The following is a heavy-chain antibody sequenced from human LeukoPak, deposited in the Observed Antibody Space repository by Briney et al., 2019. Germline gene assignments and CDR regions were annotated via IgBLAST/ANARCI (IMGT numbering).Heavy chain of an antibody. J-gene: IGHJ4*02. Sequence: PSETLSLTCTVSGGSISSSSYYWGWIRQPPGKGLEWIGSIYYSGSTNYNPSLKSRVTISVDTSKNQFSLKLSSVTAADTAVYYCARAPWAHYYDSSGYFDYWGQGTLVTVSS. V-gene: IGHV4-39*07. CDR1: GGSISSSSYY. D-gene: IGHD3-22*01. CDR3: ARAPWAHYYDSSGYFDY. CDR2: IYYSGST.